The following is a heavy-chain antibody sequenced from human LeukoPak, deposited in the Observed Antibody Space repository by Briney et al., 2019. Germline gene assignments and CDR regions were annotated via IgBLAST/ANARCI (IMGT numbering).Heavy chain of an antibody. J-gene: IGHJ5*02. CDR2: IYYRGNT. Sequence: PSQTLSLTCTVSGGSIRNDDYYWSWIRQSPGKGLEWMGYIYYRGNTYYNPSLKSRLTISVDTSESQFSLKLSSVTAADTAVYFCARFWSGYPQNWLDPWGQGTLVTVSS. CDR3: ARFWSGYPQNWLDP. CDR1: GGSIRNDDYY. V-gene: IGHV4-30-4*01. D-gene: IGHD3-3*01.